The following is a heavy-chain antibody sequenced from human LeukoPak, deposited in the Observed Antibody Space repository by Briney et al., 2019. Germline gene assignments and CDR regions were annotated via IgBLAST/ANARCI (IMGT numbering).Heavy chain of an antibody. J-gene: IGHJ4*02. CDR2: IRGRSDTT. D-gene: IGHD6-13*01. V-gene: IGHV3-48*01. CDR1: GFTFTMFS. CDR3: AKRGYSSSWNFDS. Sequence: SGGSLRLSCAASGFTFTMFSMNWLRQAPGKGLEWIAFIRGRSDTTYYADSVQGRFTISRDNAEDSVYLQMNSLRVEDTAVYYCAKRGYSSSWNFDSWGQGTLVTVSS.